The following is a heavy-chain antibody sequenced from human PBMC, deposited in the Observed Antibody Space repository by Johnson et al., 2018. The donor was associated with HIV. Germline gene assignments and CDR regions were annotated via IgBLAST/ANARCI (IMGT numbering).Heavy chain of an antibody. CDR3: ARAVTPFGDWEAFDI. CDR2: ISWDGGST. J-gene: IGHJ3*02. Sequence: QMMLVESGGGVVQPGGSLRLSCAASGITFRSNGMHWVRQAPGKGLEWVSLISWDGGSTYYADSVKGRFTISRDNSKNTLYLQRNSLRAEDTAVYYCARAVTPFGDWEAFDIWGQGTMVTVSS. CDR1: GITFRSNG. D-gene: IGHD3-10*01. V-gene: IGHV3-NL1*01.